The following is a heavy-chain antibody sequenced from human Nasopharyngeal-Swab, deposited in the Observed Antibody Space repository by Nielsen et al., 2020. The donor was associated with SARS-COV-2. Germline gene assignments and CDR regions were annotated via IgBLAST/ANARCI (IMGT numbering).Heavy chain of an antibody. CDR3: ARGGLDSSSWYGYYFDY. D-gene: IGHD6-13*01. CDR1: GFTFSSYD. Sequence: GESLKISCAASGFTFSSYDMHWVRQAPGKGLEWVAVIWYDGSNKYYADSVKGRFTISRDNSKNTLYLQMNSLRAEDTAVYYCARGGLDSSSWYGYYFDYWGQGTLVTVSS. V-gene: IGHV3-33*01. CDR2: IWYDGSNK. J-gene: IGHJ4*02.